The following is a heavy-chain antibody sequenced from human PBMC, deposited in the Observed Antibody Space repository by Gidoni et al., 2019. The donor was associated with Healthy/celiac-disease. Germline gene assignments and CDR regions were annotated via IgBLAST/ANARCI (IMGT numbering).Heavy chain of an antibody. CDR3: ARGSGYGDYVRFDY. Sequence: EVQLVESGGGVVKPGGSLRPSGAASGSTSSSYSMNWVRQAPGKGLEWVSSISSSSSYIYYADSVKGRFTISRDNAKNSLYLQMNSLRAEDTAVYYCARGSGYGDYVRFDYWGQGTLVTVSS. J-gene: IGHJ4*02. CDR2: ISSSSSYI. V-gene: IGHV3-21*01. CDR1: GSTSSSYS. D-gene: IGHD4-17*01.